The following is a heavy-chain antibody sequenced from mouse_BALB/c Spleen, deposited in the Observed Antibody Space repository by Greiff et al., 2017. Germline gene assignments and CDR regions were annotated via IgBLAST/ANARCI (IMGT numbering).Heavy chain of an antibody. V-gene: IGHV5-6-4*01. CDR3: TRDRYYGRSHRSRWYLDV. J-gene: IGHJ1*01. Sequence: EVMLVESGGGLVKPGGSLKLSCAASGFTFSSYTMSWVRQTPEKRLEWVATISSGGSYTYYPDSVKGRFTISRDNAKNTLYLQMSSLKSEDTAMYYCTRDRYYGRSHRSRWYLDVWGAGTTVTVSS. CDR2: ISSGGSYT. CDR1: GFTFSSYT. D-gene: IGHD1-1*01.